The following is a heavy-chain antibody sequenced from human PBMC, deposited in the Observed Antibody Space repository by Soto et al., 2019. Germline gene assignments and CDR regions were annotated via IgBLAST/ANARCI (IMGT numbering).Heavy chain of an antibody. D-gene: IGHD1-26*01. V-gene: IGHV4-39*01. CDR3: ASSGSYYPVDY. CDR1: GGSISSSSYY. Sequence: SETLSLTCTVSGGSISSSSYYWGWIRQPPGKGLEWIGSIYYSGSTYYNPSLKSRVTISVDTSKNQFSLKLSSVTAADTAVYYCASSGSYYPVDYWGQGTRVTVAS. J-gene: IGHJ4*02. CDR2: IYYSGST.